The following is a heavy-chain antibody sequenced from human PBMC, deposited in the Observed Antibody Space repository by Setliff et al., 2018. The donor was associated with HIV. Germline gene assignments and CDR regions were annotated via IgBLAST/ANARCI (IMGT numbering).Heavy chain of an antibody. CDR2: ISRNFDGGAT. J-gene: IGHJ5*02. Sequence: GESLKISCAASGVTVSDVWMSWVRQAPGKGLAWVGRISRNFDGGATDYAAPVKGRVAMTRDTSVSTTYMELNRLEFDDTAVYYRARDPYDSSDNPFDPWGQGALVTVS. CDR3: ARDPYDSSDNPFDP. CDR1: GVTVSDVW. D-gene: IGHD3-22*01. V-gene: IGHV3-15*01.